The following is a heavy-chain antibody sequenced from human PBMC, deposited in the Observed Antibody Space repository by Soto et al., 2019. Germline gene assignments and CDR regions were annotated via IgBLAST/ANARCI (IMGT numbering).Heavy chain of an antibody. J-gene: IGHJ4*02. D-gene: IGHD6-13*01. CDR1: GFTFSSYW. CDR2: IKQDGSEK. CDR3: AREVGYSSSWFSERKYYFDY. V-gene: IGHV3-7*04. Sequence: EVQLVESGGGLVQPGGSLRLSCAASGFTFSSYWMSWVRQAPGKGLEWVANIKQDGSEKYYVDSVKGRFTISRDNAKNSLYLQMNSLRAEDTAVYYCAREVGYSSSWFSERKYYFDYWGQGTLVTVSS.